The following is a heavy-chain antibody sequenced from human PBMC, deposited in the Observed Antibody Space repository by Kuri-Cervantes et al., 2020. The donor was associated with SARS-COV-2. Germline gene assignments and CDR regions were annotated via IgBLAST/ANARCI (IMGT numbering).Heavy chain of an antibody. CDR3: ARKRTTVPXFWFDP. J-gene: IGHJ5*02. CDR2: XXYSXST. Sequence: GSLRLSXTXSGGXISSSSYXWGWIRXPPGXGLGXIGSXXYSXSTYYNPSXKSRVTISVDTSXNQFSLKLSSVTAADTAVYYXARKRTTVPXFWFDPWGQGTLVTVSS. V-gene: IGHV4-39*07. CDR1: GGXISSSSYX. D-gene: IGHD4-17*01.